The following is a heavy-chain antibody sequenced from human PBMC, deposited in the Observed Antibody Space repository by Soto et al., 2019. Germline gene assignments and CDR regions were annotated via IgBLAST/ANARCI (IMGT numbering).Heavy chain of an antibody. J-gene: IGHJ6*02. V-gene: IGHV4-59*08. CDR2: VYYTGGT. Sequence: QVQLQQSGPGLVKPSETLSLTCTVSSGPSSSHNWGWIRQPPGRGLEWIGYVYYTGGTSYNPSLKXXGXXSADTSTNHLSLTLRSVTAADAAVPSCVRNGIGNLHGLVEVWGQGTTVSVSS. D-gene: IGHD1-1*01. CDR3: VRNGIGNLHGLVEV. CDR1: SGPSSSHN.